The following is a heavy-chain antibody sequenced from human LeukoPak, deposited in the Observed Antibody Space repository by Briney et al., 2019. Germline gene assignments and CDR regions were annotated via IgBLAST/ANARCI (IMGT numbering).Heavy chain of an antibody. J-gene: IGHJ3*02. CDR1: GGSFSGYY. D-gene: IGHD2-2*01. CDR2: INHSGST. CDR3: ARKIGSPVPAATGAFDI. V-gene: IGHV4-34*01. Sequence: KPSETLSLTCAVYGGSFSGYYWSWIRQPPGKGLEWIGEINHSGSTNYNPSLKSRVTISVDTSKNQFSLKLSSVTAADTAVYYSARKIGSPVPAATGAFDIWGQGTMVTVSS.